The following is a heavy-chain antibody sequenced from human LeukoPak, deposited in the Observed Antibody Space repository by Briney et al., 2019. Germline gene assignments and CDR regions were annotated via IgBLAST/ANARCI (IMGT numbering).Heavy chain of an antibody. Sequence: SETLSLTCAVYGGSFSGYYWSWIRQPPGKGLEWIGEINHSGSTNYNPSLKSRVTISVDTSKNQFSLKLSSVTAADTAVYYCARRLWAYFDWSFDYWGQGTLVTVSS. J-gene: IGHJ4*02. V-gene: IGHV4-34*01. CDR2: INHSGST. CDR1: GGSFSGYY. CDR3: ARRLWAYFDWSFDY. D-gene: IGHD3-9*01.